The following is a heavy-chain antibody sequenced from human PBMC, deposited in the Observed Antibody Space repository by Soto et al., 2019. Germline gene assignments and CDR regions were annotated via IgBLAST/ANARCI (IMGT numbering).Heavy chain of an antibody. Sequence: PSQTLSLTCAISGDSVSSKNAAWNWIRQSPSRGLEWLGRTYYRSRWYNDYAVSVKSRITVNPDTSKNQFSLQLTSVTPEDTAVYYCAGTTSHYWYYMDVWGKGTTVTVSS. J-gene: IGHJ6*03. CDR3: AGTTSHYWYYMDV. V-gene: IGHV6-1*01. D-gene: IGHD1-7*01. CDR1: GDSVSSKNAA. CDR2: TYYRSRWYN.